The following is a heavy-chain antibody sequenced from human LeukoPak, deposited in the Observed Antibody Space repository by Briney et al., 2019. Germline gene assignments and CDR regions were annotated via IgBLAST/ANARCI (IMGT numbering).Heavy chain of an antibody. V-gene: IGHV3-30*18. CDR1: GFTFSSYG. J-gene: IGHJ3*02. Sequence: GGSLRLSCAASGFTFSSYGMHWVRQAPGKGLEWVAVISYDGSNKYYADSVKGRFTISRDNSKNTLYLQMNSLRAEDTAVYCCANEAFDIWGQGTMVTVSS. CDR2: ISYDGSNK. CDR3: ANEAFDI.